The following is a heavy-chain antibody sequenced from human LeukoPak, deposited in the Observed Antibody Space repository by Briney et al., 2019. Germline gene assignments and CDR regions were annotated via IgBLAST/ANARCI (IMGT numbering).Heavy chain of an antibody. J-gene: IGHJ3*02. CDR1: GYTLTELS. V-gene: IGHV1-24*01. D-gene: IGHD3-16*01. Sequence: ASVKVSCKVSGYTLTELSMHWVRQAPGKGLEWMGGFDPEDGETIYAQKFQGRVTMTEDTSTDTAYMELSSLRSEDTAVYYCATDVMGTGAFDIWGQGTMVTVSS. CDR2: FDPEDGET. CDR3: ATDVMGTGAFDI.